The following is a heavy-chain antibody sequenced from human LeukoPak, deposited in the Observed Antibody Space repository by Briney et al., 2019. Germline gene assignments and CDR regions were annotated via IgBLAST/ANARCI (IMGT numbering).Heavy chain of an antibody. CDR1: GYTFTGYY. J-gene: IGHJ6*02. D-gene: IGHD3-3*01. V-gene: IGHV1-2*02. Sequence: GASVKVSCKASGYTFTGYYMRWVRQAPGQGLKWMGWINPNSGGTNYAQKFQGRVTMTRDTSISTAYMELSRLRSDDTAVYYCARDHTISNYGMDVWGQGTTVTVSS. CDR3: ARDHTISNYGMDV. CDR2: INPNSGGT.